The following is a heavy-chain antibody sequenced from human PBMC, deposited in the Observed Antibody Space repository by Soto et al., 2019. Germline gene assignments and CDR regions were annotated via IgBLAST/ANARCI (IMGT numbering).Heavy chain of an antibody. D-gene: IGHD2-21*02. CDR1: GYLFTSYW. CDR2: IYPGDSDT. Sequence: GDSLTISCQSSGYLFTSYWIVLVRPMPGKGLEWMGIIYPGDSDTRYNPSFQGQVTISADKSISTAYLQWSSLKASDTAMYYCARHNGHTANWIDPWGQGTRVNVSA. J-gene: IGHJ5*02. V-gene: IGHV5-51*01. CDR3: ARHNGHTANWIDP.